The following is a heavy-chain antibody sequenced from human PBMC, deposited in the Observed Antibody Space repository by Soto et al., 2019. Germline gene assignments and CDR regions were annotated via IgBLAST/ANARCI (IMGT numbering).Heavy chain of an antibody. CDR1: GFTFSSYA. CDR2: ISGSGGST. V-gene: IGHV3-23*01. J-gene: IGHJ4*02. Sequence: EVQLLESGGGLVQPGGSLRLSCAASGFTFSSYAMSWVRQAPGKGLEWVLAISGSGGSTYYADSVKGRFTISRDNSKNTLYLQMNSLRAEDTAVYYCAAGYSSSWWVFWGQGTLVTVSS. D-gene: IGHD6-13*01. CDR3: AAGYSSSWWVF.